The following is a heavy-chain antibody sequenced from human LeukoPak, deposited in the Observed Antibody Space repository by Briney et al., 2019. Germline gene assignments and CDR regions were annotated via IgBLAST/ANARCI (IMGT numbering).Heavy chain of an antibody. V-gene: IGHV1-2*02. CDR2: INPNSGGT. J-gene: IGHJ5*02. Sequence: ASVKVSCKASGYTFTGYYMHWVRQAPGQGLEWMGWINPNSGGTNYAQKFQGRVTMTRDTSISTAYMELSRLGSDDTAVYYCARGAYYCSSTSCYLGWFDPWGQGTLVTVSS. D-gene: IGHD2-2*01. CDR1: GYTFTGYY. CDR3: ARGAYYCSSTSCYLGWFDP.